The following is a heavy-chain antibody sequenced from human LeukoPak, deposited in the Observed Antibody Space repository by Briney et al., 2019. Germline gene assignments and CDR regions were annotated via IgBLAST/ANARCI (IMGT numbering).Heavy chain of an antibody. CDR1: GFTFTTYW. V-gene: IGHV3-74*01. Sequence: PGRSLRLSCAASGFTFTTYWMHWARQVPGKGLVWVSRINSDGSTTRYADSVKGRFTISRDNAKNTLYLQMNSLRGEDTAVYYCARIWSQGGALDIWGQGTMVTVSS. CDR3: ARIWSQGGALDI. CDR2: INSDGSTT. D-gene: IGHD1-26*01. J-gene: IGHJ3*02.